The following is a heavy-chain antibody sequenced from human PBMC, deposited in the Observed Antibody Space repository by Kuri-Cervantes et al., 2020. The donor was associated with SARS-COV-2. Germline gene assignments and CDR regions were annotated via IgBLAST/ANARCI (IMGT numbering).Heavy chain of an antibody. D-gene: IGHD2-2*02. CDR2: ISSNSSYI. V-gene: IGHV3-21*01. Sequence: GESLKISCAASGFTFSSYSMNWVRQAPGKGLEWVSSISSNSSYIYYADSVKGRFTTSRDNAKNSLYLQMNSLRAEDTAVYYCARDIVVVPAVIHYYYGMDVWGQGTTVTVSS. CDR1: GFTFSSYS. CDR3: ARDIVVVPAVIHYYYGMDV. J-gene: IGHJ6*02.